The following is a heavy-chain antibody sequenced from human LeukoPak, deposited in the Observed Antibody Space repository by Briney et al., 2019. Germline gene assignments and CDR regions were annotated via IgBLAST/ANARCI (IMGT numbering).Heavy chain of an antibody. CDR3: ARGPPRYGAFDI. CDR2: IYYSGST. CDR1: GGSISSGGYY. D-gene: IGHD1-20*01. V-gene: IGHV4-31*03. Sequence: SETLSLTCTVSGGSISSGGYYWSWIRQHPGKGLEWIGYIYYSGSTYYNPSLKSRVTISVDTSKNQFSLKLSSVIAADTAVYYCARGPPRYGAFDIWGQGTMVTVSS. J-gene: IGHJ3*02.